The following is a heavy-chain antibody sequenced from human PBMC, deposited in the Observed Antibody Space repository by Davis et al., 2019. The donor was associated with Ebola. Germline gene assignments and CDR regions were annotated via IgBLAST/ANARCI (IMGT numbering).Heavy chain of an antibody. CDR3: ARDHYRASGSSGLLDY. CDR1: GYTFTSYA. D-gene: IGHD6-6*01. CDR2: INAGNGNT. Sequence: AASVKVSRKASGYTFTSYAMHWVRQAPGQRLEWMGWINAGNGNTKYSQKFQGRVTITRDTSASTAYMELSSLRSEDTAVYYCARDHYRASGSSGLLDYWGQGTLVTVSS. J-gene: IGHJ4*02. V-gene: IGHV1-3*01.